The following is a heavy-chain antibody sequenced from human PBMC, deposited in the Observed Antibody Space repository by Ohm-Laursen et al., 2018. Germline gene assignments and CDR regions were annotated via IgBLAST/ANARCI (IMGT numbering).Heavy chain of an antibody. D-gene: IGHD4-17*01. CDR2: IYWNDDK. Sequence: TQTLTLTCTFSGFSLSTSGVGVGWIRQPPGKALEWLALIYWNDDKRYSPSLKSRLTITKDTSKNQVVLTMTNMDPVDTATYYCARSDYDYGDSYYFDYWDQGTLVTVSS. CDR3: ARSDYDYGDSYYFDY. V-gene: IGHV2-5*01. CDR1: GFSLSTSGVG. J-gene: IGHJ4*02.